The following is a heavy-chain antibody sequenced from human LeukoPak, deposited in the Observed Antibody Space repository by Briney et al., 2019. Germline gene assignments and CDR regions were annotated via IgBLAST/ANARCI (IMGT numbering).Heavy chain of an antibody. CDR1: GYTFTSYG. J-gene: IGHJ5*02. Sequence: ASVKVSCKASGYTFTSYGISWVRQAPGQGLEWMGWINGYNGNTNYAQKLQGRVTMTTDTSTSTAYMELRSLRSDDTAVYYCARDQVDCSGGTCYSVFWFDPWGQGTLVTVSS. V-gene: IGHV1-18*01. CDR3: ARDQVDCSGGTCYSVFWFDP. D-gene: IGHD2-15*01. CDR2: INGYNGNT.